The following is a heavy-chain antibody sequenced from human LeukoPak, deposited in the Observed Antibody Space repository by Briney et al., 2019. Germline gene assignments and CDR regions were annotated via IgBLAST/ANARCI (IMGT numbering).Heavy chain of an antibody. J-gene: IGHJ6*03. CDR2: INHSGST. CDR3: ARSVVVVSTPPPTYYMDV. V-gene: IGHV4-34*01. Sequence: RPSETLSLTCAVYGGSFSGYYWSWIRQPPGKGLEWIGEINHSGSTNYSPSLKSRVTISVDTSKNQFSLKLSSVTAADTAVYYCARSVVVVSTPPPTYYMDVWGKGTTVTVSS. CDR1: GGSFSGYY. D-gene: IGHD2-15*01.